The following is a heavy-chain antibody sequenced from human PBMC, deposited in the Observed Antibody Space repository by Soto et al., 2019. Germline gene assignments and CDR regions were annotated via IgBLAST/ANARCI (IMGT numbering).Heavy chain of an antibody. D-gene: IGHD5-12*01. Sequence: GGSLRLSCAATGFTFSSYSIYWVRQAPGKGLGWVTYISSSSSTIYYADSVKGRITISRDNAKNSLYVKMNSRRDEDTAVYNFERDLMWGYDVDIVATKEGRYGMDVWGQGTTVTVSS. J-gene: IGHJ6*02. CDR1: GFTFSSYS. V-gene: IGHV3-48*02. CDR2: ISSSSSTI. CDR3: ERDLMWGYDVDIVATKEGRYGMDV.